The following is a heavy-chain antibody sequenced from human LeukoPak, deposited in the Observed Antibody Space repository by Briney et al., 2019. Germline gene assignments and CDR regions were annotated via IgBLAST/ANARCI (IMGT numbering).Heavy chain of an antibody. J-gene: IGHJ4*02. V-gene: IGHV7-4-1*02. CDR2: INTNTGNP. Sequence: GASVKVSCKASGYTLTNYALNWVRQAPGQGLGWMGWINTNTGNPTYAQGFTGRFVFSLDTSVNTAYLQISSLKAEDTAIYYCARVQGYCSTTSCYPHYWGQGTLVTVSS. CDR1: GYTLTNYA. D-gene: IGHD2-2*01. CDR3: ARVQGYCSTTSCYPHY.